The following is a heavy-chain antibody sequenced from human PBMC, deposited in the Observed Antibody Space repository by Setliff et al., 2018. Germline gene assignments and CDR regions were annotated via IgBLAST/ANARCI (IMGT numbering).Heavy chain of an antibody. V-gene: IGHV1-18*01. J-gene: IGHJ5*02. Sequence: ASVKVSCKDSGYTFSTYGISWVRQAPGQGLEWMGWISAYNGNTNYAQRFQGRVTMTTDTSTSTAYMELRSLRSDDTAVYYCARGDFWSGYSDNLNWFDPWGQGTLVTVSS. CDR3: ARGDFWSGYSDNLNWFDP. CDR1: GYTFSTYG. D-gene: IGHD3-3*01. CDR2: ISAYNGNT.